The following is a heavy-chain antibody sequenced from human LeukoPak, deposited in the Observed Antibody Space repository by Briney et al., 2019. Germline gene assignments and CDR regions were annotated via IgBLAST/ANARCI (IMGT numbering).Heavy chain of an antibody. CDR3: AKDHDYYVSSGHFDY. V-gene: IGHV3-74*01. CDR2: INSDGSST. CDR1: GFTFSSYW. D-gene: IGHD3-22*01. Sequence: PGGSLRLSCAASGFTFSSYWMHWVRQAPGKGLVWVSRINSDGSSTSYADSVKGRFTISRDNSKNTLYLQMNSLRAEDTAVYYCAKDHDYYVSSGHFDYWGQGTLVTVSS. J-gene: IGHJ4*02.